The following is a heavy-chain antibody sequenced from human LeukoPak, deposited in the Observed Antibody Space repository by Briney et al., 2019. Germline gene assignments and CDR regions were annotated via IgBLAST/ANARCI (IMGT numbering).Heavy chain of an antibody. V-gene: IGHV3-11*01. CDR1: GFTFSDYY. CDR3: ARGGYSGYDLDY. J-gene: IGHJ4*02. CDR2: ISSSGSTI. D-gene: IGHD5-12*01. Sequence: GGSPRLSCAASGFTFSDYYMSWIRQAPGKGLEWVSYISSSGSTIYYADSVKGRFTISRDNAKKSVFLQMNRLRVEDTAVYYCARGGYSGYDLDYWGQGTLVTVSS.